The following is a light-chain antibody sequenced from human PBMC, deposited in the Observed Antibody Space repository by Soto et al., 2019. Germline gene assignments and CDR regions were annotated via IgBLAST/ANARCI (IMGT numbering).Light chain of an antibody. CDR3: GTWDNRLRPVVV. J-gene: IGLJ2*01. CDR1: ASNIGNNY. V-gene: IGLV1-51*02. Sequence: QSVLTQPPSVSAAPGQRVTISCSGSASNIGNNYVSWYQQLPGTAPKLLIYEDDKRPSGIPDRLSGFKSGSSATLDITGLHTGDEADYYCGTWDNRLRPVVVLGGGTKVTVL. CDR2: EDD.